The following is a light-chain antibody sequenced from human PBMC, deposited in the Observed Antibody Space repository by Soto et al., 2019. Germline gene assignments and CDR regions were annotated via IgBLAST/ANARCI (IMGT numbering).Light chain of an antibody. J-gene: IGKJ3*01. CDR2: GAS. CDR1: QSVSSN. V-gene: IGKV3-15*01. Sequence: EIVMTQSPATLSVSPGERATLSCRASQSVSSNLAWYQQKPGQAPRLLIYGASTRATGIPARFSGSGSGTEFTLTISGLQSEDFAVYYCQQYNNWPPVLTFGPGTKVDIK. CDR3: QQYNNWPPVLT.